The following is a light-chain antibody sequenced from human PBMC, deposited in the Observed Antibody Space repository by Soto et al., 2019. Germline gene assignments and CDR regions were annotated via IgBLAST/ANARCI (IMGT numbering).Light chain of an antibody. J-gene: IGLJ3*02. CDR3: SSYGGNNNWV. CDR2: EVS. CDR1: TSDVGDYDY. Sequence: QSVLTQPPSASGSPGQSVTISCTGTTSDVGDYDYVSWYQQHPGKAPKLMIYEVSERPSGVPDRFSGSKSGNTASLTVSGLQAEDEADYYCSSYGGNNNWVFGGGTKLTVL. V-gene: IGLV2-8*01.